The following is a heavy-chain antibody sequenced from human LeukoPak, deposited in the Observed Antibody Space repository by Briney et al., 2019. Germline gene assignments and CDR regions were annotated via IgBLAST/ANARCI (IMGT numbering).Heavy chain of an antibody. CDR1: GFTLNSFS. CDR3: AALKGGHFDY. Sequence: GSPRLSLGGSGFTLNSFSYHLVRQAPGKGLEGVALISYDGSNKYYADSVKGRFTISRDNSKNTLYLQMNSLRAEDTAVYYCAALKGGHFDYWGQGTLVTVSS. CDR2: ISYDGSNK. V-gene: IGHV3-30-3*01. J-gene: IGHJ4*02. D-gene: IGHD3-16*01.